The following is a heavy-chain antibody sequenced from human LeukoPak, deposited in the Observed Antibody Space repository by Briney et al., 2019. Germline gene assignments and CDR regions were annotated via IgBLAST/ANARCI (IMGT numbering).Heavy chain of an antibody. CDR1: GGSISSFY. V-gene: IGHV4-59*12. Sequence: PSETLSLTCTVSGGSISSFYWSWIRQPPGKGLEWIGYISYSGSTNYNPSLKSRVTMSLDTSKNQFSLSLSSVTAADTAVYYCARGHSGSYYGYWGQGTLVTVSS. D-gene: IGHD1-26*01. CDR3: ARGHSGSYYGY. J-gene: IGHJ4*02. CDR2: ISYSGST.